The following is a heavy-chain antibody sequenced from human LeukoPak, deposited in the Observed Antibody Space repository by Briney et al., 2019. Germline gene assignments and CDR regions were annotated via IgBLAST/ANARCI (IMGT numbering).Heavy chain of an antibody. D-gene: IGHD2-15*01. V-gene: IGHV3-15*01. CDR3: TWVACSGGSCYLPIDY. J-gene: IGHJ4*02. CDR1: GLTFSHAW. CDR2: IRGEADAGST. Sequence: GGSLRLSCVASGLTFSHAWMSWVRQAPGKGLEWVGRIRGEADAGSTDYAAPLKGRFTISRDDSKNTVFLQMDSLKSEDTAVYFCTWVACSGGSCYLPIDYWGQGTLVTVSS.